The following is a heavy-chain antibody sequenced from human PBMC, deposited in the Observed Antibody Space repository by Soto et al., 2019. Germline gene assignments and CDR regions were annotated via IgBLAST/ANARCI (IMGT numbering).Heavy chain of an antibody. V-gene: IGHV1-69*02. Sequence: ASVKVSCKASGGTFSSYTISWVRQAPGQGLEWMGRIIPILGIANYAQKFQGRVTITADKSTSTAYMELSSLRSEDTAVYYCARTTGGGDTAMLPPGPAAFDIWG. CDR2: IIPILGIA. D-gene: IGHD5-18*01. CDR1: GGTFSSYT. J-gene: IGHJ3*02. CDR3: ARTTGGGDTAMLPPGPAAFDI.